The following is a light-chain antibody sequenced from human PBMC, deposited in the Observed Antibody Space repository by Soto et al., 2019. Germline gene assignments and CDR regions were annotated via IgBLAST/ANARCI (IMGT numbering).Light chain of an antibody. CDR2: DAS. CDR1: QSVGSN. J-gene: IGKJ3*01. Sequence: EIVMTQSPATPSVAPGERATLSCRASQSVGSNLAWYQQKPGQAPRLLIYDASTRATGIPARFIGSGSGTEFTLTISSLQSEDFAVYYCQHYNNWPLFGPGTKVDIK. V-gene: IGKV3-15*01. CDR3: QHYNNWPL.